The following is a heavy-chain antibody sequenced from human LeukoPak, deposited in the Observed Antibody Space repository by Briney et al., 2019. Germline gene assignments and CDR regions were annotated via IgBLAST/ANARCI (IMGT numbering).Heavy chain of an antibody. CDR3: ARDIDYGDANWFDP. D-gene: IGHD4-17*01. CDR1: GGSISSYY. CDR2: IYYSGST. Sequence: SETLSLTCTVSGGSISSYYWSWIRQPPGKGLEWIGYIYYSGSTNYNPSLKSRVTISVDTSKNQFSLKLSSVTAADTAVYYCARDIDYGDANWFDPWGQGTLVTVSS. J-gene: IGHJ5*02. V-gene: IGHV4-59*01.